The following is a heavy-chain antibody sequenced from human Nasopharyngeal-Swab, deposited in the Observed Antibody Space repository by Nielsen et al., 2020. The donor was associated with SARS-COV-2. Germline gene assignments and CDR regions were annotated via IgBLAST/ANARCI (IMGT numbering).Heavy chain of an antibody. CDR3: ARDLGHSGYDLYAY. V-gene: IGHV3-7*03. Sequence: GGSLRLSCVGSGFTFSGDWMAWVRQAPGKGLEWVANIKQDAIRKYYLDSVKGRFTISRDNAKNSLYLQMSGLRAEDTAVYFCARDLGHSGYDLYAYWGQGTLVTVSS. CDR2: IKQDAIRK. J-gene: IGHJ4*02. D-gene: IGHD5-12*01. CDR1: GFTFSGDW.